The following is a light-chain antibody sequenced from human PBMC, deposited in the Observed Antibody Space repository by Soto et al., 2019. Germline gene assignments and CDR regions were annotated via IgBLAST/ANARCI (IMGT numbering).Light chain of an antibody. Sequence: QSVLTQPPSVSGAPGQRVTISCTGSSSNIGAGYDVHWYQQLPGTAPKLLTYGNSHRPSGVPDRFSGSKSGTSASLAITGLQAEDEADYYCQSYDSSLSAHVVFGGGTKVTVL. CDR1: SSNIGAGYD. J-gene: IGLJ2*01. CDR3: QSYDSSLSAHVV. CDR2: GNS. V-gene: IGLV1-40*01.